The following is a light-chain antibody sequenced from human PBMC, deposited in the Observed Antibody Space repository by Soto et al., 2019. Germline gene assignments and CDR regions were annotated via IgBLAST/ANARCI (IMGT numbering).Light chain of an antibody. CDR1: QSLNRN. CDR2: GAS. Sequence: EILMTQSPATLSVSPGERATLSCRASQSLNRNLAWYQQKPGQAPRLIIYGASTRASGIPARFSGSGSGTEFTLPISSLQSEDVALYYCQHYNDWPPAFTFGPGTKVDL. CDR3: QHYNDWPPAFT. J-gene: IGKJ3*01. V-gene: IGKV3D-15*01.